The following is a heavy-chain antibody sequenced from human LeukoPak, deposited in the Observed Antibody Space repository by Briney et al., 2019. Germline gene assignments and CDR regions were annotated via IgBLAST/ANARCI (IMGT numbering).Heavy chain of an antibody. CDR1: GFTFSSYE. CDR2: ISSSGSTI. D-gene: IGHD3-16*02. J-gene: IGHJ6*03. CDR3: AKIVYYYYYMDV. Sequence: GGSLRLSCAASGFTFSSYEMNWVRQAPGKGLEWVSYISSSGSTIYYADSVKGRFTISRDNSKNTLYLQMNSLRAEDTAVYYCAKIVYYYYYMDVWGKGTTVTISS. V-gene: IGHV3-48*03.